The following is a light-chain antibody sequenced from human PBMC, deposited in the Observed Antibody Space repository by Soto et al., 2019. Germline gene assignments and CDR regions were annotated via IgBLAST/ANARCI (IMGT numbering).Light chain of an antibody. CDR3: SSYTSSSTLS. J-gene: IGLJ1*01. Sequence: QSVLTQPASVSGSPGQSITISCTGTSSDVGGYNYVSWYQQDPGKAPKLMIYEVSNRPSGVSNRFSGSKSGNTASLTISGLQAEDEADYYCSSYTSSSTLSFGTGTKVTVL. V-gene: IGLV2-14*01. CDR1: SSDVGGYNY. CDR2: EVS.